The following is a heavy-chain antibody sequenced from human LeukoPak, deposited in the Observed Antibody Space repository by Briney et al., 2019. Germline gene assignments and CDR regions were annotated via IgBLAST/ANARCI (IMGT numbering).Heavy chain of an antibody. Sequence: SETLSLTCTVSGGSISSSNYYWGWIRQPPGKGLEWIGSIYYGGNTWNSYYNPSLKSRVTISVDTSKNQFSLKLSSVTAADTAVYYCARRYYGSGSYYYYYYYMDVWGKGTTVTISS. V-gene: IGHV4-39*07. J-gene: IGHJ6*03. D-gene: IGHD3-10*01. CDR3: ARRYYGSGSYYYYYYYMDV. CDR2: IYYGGNTWNS. CDR1: GGSISSSNYY.